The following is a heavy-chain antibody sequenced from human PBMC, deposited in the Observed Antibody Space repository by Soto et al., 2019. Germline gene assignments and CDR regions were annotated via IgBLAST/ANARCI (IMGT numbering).Heavy chain of an antibody. J-gene: IGHJ4*02. CDR3: AQDGRSGSVTRPDH. V-gene: IGHV3-30*18. CDR2: ISYDGSYQ. CDR1: GFTFKSNG. D-gene: IGHD1-26*01. Sequence: QAQLVESGGGEVQPGRSLRPSCEASGFTFKSNGIHWVRKAPGKGLEWVAVISYDGSYQYYSDSVKGRFTISRDNSKNTLNLQMNSLRVEDSAMYYCAQDGRSGSVTRPDHWGQGTLVTVSS.